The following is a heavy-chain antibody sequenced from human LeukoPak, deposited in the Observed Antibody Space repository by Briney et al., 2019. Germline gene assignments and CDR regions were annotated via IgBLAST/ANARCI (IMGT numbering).Heavy chain of an antibody. D-gene: IGHD3-9*01. V-gene: IGHV1-2*03. CDR3: ARSPHILTGENFDY. Sequence: LGASVKVSCKASGYTFTSYDINWVRQAPGQGLEWMGWINPNTGGTNYAQKFQVRVTMTRDTSISTAYMELSRLRSDDTAVYYCARSPHILTGENFDYWGQGTLVTVSS. CDR1: GYTFTSYD. CDR2: INPNTGGT. J-gene: IGHJ4*02.